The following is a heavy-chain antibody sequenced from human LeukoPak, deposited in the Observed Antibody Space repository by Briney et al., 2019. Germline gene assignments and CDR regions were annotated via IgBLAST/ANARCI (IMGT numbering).Heavy chain of an antibody. V-gene: IGHV3-23*01. J-gene: IGHJ4*02. CDR3: ASRIAVAGNLH. Sequence: GGSLRLSCAASGFTFSSYAMSWVRQAPGKGLEWVSAISGSGGSTYYADSVKGRFTISRDNSKNTLYLRMNSLRAEDTAVYYCASRIAVAGNLHWGQGTLVTVSS. CDR1: GFTFSSYA. D-gene: IGHD6-19*01. CDR2: ISGSGGST.